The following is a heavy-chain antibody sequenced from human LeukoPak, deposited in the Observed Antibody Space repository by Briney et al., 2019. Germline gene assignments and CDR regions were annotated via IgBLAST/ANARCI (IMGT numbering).Heavy chain of an antibody. CDR3: ARARPYCSSTSCYSRNWFDP. V-gene: IGHV1-3*01. CDR1: GGTFSSYA. D-gene: IGHD2-2*02. J-gene: IGHJ5*02. Sequence: ASVKVSCTASGGTFSSYAMHWVRQAPGQRLEWMGWINAGNGNTKYSQKFQGRVTITRDTSASTAYMELSSLRSEDTAVYYCARARPYCSSTSCYSRNWFDPWGQGTLVTVSS. CDR2: INAGNGNT.